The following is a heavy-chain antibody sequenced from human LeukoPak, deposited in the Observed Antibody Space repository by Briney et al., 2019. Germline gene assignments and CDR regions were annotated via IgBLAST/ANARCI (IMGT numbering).Heavy chain of an antibody. CDR2: IYYSGST. V-gene: IGHV4-59*12. Sequence: SETLSLTCTVSGGSINSYYWSWIRQPSGKGLEWIGYIYYSGSTNYNPSLKSRVTISVDTSKNQFSLKLSSVTAADTAVYYCARDGYYDILTGYYFRSGDYFDYWGQGTLVTVSS. CDR3: ARDGYYDILTGYYFRSGDYFDY. J-gene: IGHJ4*02. CDR1: GGSINSYY. D-gene: IGHD3-9*01.